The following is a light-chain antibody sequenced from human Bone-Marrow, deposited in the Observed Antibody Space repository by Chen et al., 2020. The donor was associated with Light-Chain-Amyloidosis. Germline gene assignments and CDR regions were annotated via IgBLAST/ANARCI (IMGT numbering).Light chain of an antibody. CDR2: DDS. Sequence: SYVLTQPSSVSGAPGQTATIACGGNNIGSTSVHWYQQTPGQAPILVVYDDSDRPSGIPERLSGSNSGNTATLTISRVEAGDEADYYCQVWDRSSDRPVFGGGTKLTVL. V-gene: IGLV3-21*02. CDR3: QVWDRSSDRPV. CDR1: NIGSTS. J-gene: IGLJ3*02.